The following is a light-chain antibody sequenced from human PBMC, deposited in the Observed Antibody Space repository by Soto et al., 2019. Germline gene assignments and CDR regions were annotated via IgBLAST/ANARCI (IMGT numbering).Light chain of an antibody. CDR2: ATS. Sequence: DIQMTQSPSSLSASVGDRVTITCRASQSISSYLNWYQQKPGKAPNLLIYATSSLQSGVPSRFSGSGSWTDFTLTISSLQPEDFATYYCQQSYNTPQTFGQGTKVEI. J-gene: IGKJ1*01. V-gene: IGKV1-39*01. CDR1: QSISSY. CDR3: QQSYNTPQT.